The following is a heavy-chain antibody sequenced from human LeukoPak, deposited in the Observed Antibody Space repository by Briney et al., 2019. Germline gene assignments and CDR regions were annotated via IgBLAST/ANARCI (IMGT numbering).Heavy chain of an antibody. CDR2: MSSSDDGR. J-gene: IGHJ4*02. CDR1: GFTFSSYS. V-gene: IGHV3-23*01. Sequence: LRXXCAASGFTFSSYSMNWVRQAPGKGLEWVSAMSSSDDGRYYAASVRGRFTISRDTSRSTLYLQMNSLRAEDAAVYYCAKAPVTSCRGAFCYPFDYWGQGTLVTVSS. CDR3: AKAPVTSCRGAFCYPFDY. D-gene: IGHD2-15*01.